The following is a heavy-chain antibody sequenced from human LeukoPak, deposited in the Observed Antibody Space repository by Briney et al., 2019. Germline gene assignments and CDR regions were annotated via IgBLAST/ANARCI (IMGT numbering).Heavy chain of an antibody. CDR3: TRDLGGIDY. CDR1: GFTFNTHL. CDR2: IHDDGSRT. Sequence: TGGSLRLSCAVSGFTFNTHLMHWVRQAPGKGLMWVSHIHDDGSRTTYADSVKGRFTISRDNAKNMVYLQMDSLRVEDTAIYYCTRDLGGIDYWGQGILVTVSP. V-gene: IGHV3-74*01. J-gene: IGHJ4*02.